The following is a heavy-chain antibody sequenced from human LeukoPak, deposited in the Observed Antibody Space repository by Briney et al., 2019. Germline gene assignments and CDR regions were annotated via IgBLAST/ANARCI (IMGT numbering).Heavy chain of an antibody. CDR1: GYTFTSYG. D-gene: IGHD3-9*01. J-gene: IGHJ5*02. CDR3: ARDGGQSYDLLTGYYNNDWFGP. CDR2: ISAYDANT. Sequence: ASVKVSCKASGYTFTSYGISWVRQAPGQGLEWMGWISAYDANTNYAQNLQGRVTLTTDTSTSTAYMELRNLRSDDTAVYYCARDGGQSYDLLTGYYNNDWFGPWGQGTLVTVSS. V-gene: IGHV1-18*04.